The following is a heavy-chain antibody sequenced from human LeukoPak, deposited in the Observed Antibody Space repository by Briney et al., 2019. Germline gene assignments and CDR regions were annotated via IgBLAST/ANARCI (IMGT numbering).Heavy chain of an antibody. J-gene: IGHJ4*02. CDR2: MNPNSGNT. Sequence: GASVKVSCKASGYTFTSYDINWVRQATGQGLEWMGWMNPNSGNTGYAQKFQGRVTITRNTSISTAYMELSSLRSEDTAVYYCARVSTVVTRSLGYWGQGTLVTVSS. D-gene: IGHD4-23*01. CDR1: GYTFTSYD. V-gene: IGHV1-8*03. CDR3: ARVSTVVTRSLGY.